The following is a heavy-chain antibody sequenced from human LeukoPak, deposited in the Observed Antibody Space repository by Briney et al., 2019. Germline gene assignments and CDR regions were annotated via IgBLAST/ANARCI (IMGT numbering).Heavy chain of an antibody. CDR3: ARGDRSGSYPGWFDP. J-gene: IGHJ5*02. D-gene: IGHD1-26*01. Sequence: PSETLSLTCTVSGGSIRSYYWSWIRQPPGKGLEWIGYVYYSGSTKYNPSLKSRVAISVDTSKNQFSLQLSSVTAADTAVYYCARGDRSGSYPGWFDPWGQGTLVTVSS. CDR1: GGSIRSYY. V-gene: IGHV4-59*01. CDR2: VYYSGST.